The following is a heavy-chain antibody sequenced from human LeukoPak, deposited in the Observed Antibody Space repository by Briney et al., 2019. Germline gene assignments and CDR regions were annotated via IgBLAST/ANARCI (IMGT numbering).Heavy chain of an antibody. CDR1: GGSISSYF. J-gene: IGHJ6*02. V-gene: IGHV4-59*01. CDR2: IYYSEST. D-gene: IGHD4-11*01. CDR3: ARVVYSHYWPEGMDV. Sequence: SETLSLTCTVSGGSISSYFWSWIRQPPGKGLEWIGYIYYSESTNYNPSLKSRVTISEDTSKNQFSLMLTSVTAADTAVYYCARVVYSHYWPEGMDVWGQGTTVTVSS.